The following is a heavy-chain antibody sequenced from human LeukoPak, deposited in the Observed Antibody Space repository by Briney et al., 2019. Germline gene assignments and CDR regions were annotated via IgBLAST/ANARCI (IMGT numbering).Heavy chain of an antibody. V-gene: IGHV3-7*01. CDR2: IKQDGSEK. CDR1: GFTLSTYW. CDR3: ARDRNTDFWSGYYTNYCDY. Sequence: PGGSLRLSCAASGFTLSTYWMNWVRQAPGKGLEWVATIKQDGSEKYYVDSVKVRLTISRDNAKNSLYLQMNSLRAEDTAVYYCARDRNTDFWSGYYTNYCDYWGQGTLVTVSS. J-gene: IGHJ4*02. D-gene: IGHD3-3*01.